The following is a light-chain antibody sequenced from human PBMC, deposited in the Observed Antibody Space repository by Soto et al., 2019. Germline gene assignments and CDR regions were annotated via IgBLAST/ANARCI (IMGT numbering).Light chain of an antibody. V-gene: IGLV1-40*01. CDR3: QSYDSSLSAVV. CDR2: GNS. CDR1: SSNIGAGYD. J-gene: IGLJ2*01. Sequence: QSVLTQPPSVSGAXGXXXTISCTGSSSNIGAGYDVHWYQQLPGTAPKLLIYGNSNRPSGVPDRFSGSKSGTSASLAITGLQAEDEADYYCQSYDSSLSAVVFGGGTKVTVL.